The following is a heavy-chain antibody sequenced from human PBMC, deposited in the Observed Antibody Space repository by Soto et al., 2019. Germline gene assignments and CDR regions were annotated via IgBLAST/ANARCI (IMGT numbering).Heavy chain of an antibody. V-gene: IGHV1-8*01. D-gene: IGHD2-15*01. Sequence: RASVKVSCKASGYTFTSYDINWVRQATGQGLEWMGWMNPNSGNTGYAQKFQGRVTMTRNTSISTAYMELSSLRSEDTAVYYCARTPIRYCSGGSCYHNWFDPWGQGTLVTVSS. CDR2: MNPNSGNT. CDR3: ARTPIRYCSGGSCYHNWFDP. CDR1: GYTFTSYD. J-gene: IGHJ5*02.